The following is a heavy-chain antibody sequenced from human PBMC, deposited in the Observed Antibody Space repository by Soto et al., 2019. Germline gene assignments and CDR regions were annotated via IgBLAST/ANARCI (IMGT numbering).Heavy chain of an antibody. CDR2: IKSKTDGGTT. V-gene: IGHV3-15*01. J-gene: IGHJ4*02. CDR1: GFTFSNAW. Sequence: EVQLVESGGGLVKPGGSLRLSCAASGFTFSNAWMSWVRQALGKGLEWVGRIKSKTDGGTTDYAAPVKGRFTISRDDSKNTLYLQMNSLKTEDTAVYYCTTEERITIFGVVTDYFDYWGQGTLVTVSS. CDR3: TTEERITIFGVVTDYFDY. D-gene: IGHD3-3*01.